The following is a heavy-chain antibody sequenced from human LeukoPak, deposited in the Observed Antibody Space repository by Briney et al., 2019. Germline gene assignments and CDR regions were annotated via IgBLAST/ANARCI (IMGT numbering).Heavy chain of an antibody. CDR1: GGSINSSSYF. CDR3: ARVPITMIVHDY. J-gene: IGHJ4*02. D-gene: IGHD3-22*01. V-gene: IGHV4-39*07. CDR2: IYYSGST. Sequence: SETLSLTCAVSGGSINSSSYFWGWIRQPPGKGLEWIGSIYYSGSTYYDPSLKSRVTISADMSKNQFSLKLRSVTAADTAVYYCARVPITMIVHDYWGQGTLVTVSS.